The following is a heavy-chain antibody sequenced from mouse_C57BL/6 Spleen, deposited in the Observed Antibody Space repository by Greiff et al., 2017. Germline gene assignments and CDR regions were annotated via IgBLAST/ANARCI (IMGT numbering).Heavy chain of an antibody. CDR2: IDPSDSYT. J-gene: IGHJ2*01. V-gene: IGHV1-50*01. D-gene: IGHD1-1*01. Sequence: QVHVKQPGAELVKPGASVKLSCKASGYTFTSYWMQWVKQSPGQGLEWIGEIDPSDSYTNYNQKFKGKATLTVDTSSSTAYMQLSSLTSEDSAVYYCARSGGSSLDYWGQGTTLTVSS. CDR1: GYTFTSYW. CDR3: ARSGGSSLDY.